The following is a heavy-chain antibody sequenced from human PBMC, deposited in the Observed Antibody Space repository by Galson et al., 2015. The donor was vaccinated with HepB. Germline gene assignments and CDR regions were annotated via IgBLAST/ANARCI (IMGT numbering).Heavy chain of an antibody. CDR2: ITGKSTYI. CDR1: GFTFSDYY. D-gene: IGHD3-10*01. CDR3: ARSGPVRGVVWPYYFGMDV. Sequence: SLRLSCAASGFTFSDYYMTWIRQSPVKGLEWLSYITGKSTYINYADSVKGRFTISRDNAKSSLYLEMTNLTADDTAVYYCARSGPVRGVVWPYYFGMDVWGQGTTVIVSS. J-gene: IGHJ6*02. V-gene: IGHV3-11*03.